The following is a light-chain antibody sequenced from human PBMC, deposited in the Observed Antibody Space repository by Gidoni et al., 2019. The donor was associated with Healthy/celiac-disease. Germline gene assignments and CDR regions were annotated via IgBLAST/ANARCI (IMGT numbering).Light chain of an antibody. CDR3: QQYYSTPLT. J-gene: IGKJ4*01. Sequence: INCKSSQSVLYSSNNKNYLAWYQQKPGQPPKLLIYWASTRESGVPDRFSGSGSGTDFTLTISSLQAEDVAVYYCQQYYSTPLTFGGGTKVEIK. V-gene: IGKV4-1*01. CDR1: QSVLYSSNNKNY. CDR2: WAS.